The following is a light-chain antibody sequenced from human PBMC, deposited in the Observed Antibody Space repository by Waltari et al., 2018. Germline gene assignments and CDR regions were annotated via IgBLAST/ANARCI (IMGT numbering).Light chain of an antibody. J-gene: IGLJ1*01. CDR1: SSDIGGHDY. Sequence: QSALTQPASVSGSPGQSITLSCTGTSSDIGGHDYVSWYQQHPGKAPRLLIYDVSKRPSGVSNRFYGSKSGNTASLTISGLQAEDEADYYCSSYTSSSTLGVFGTGTKVTVL. CDR2: DVS. V-gene: IGLV2-14*01. CDR3: SSYTSSSTLGV.